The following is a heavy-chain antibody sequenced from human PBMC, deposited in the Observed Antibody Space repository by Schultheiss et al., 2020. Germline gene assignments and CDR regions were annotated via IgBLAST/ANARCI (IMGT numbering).Heavy chain of an antibody. J-gene: IGHJ4*02. CDR1: GFNFNSYT. D-gene: IGHD3-10*01. CDR2: IGPGSANI. CDR3: ARVLRGIDH. V-gene: IGHV3-21*06. Sequence: CESLCLSCGASGFNFNSYTMTWVRQAPGKGLEWVSAIGPGSANIGYGDSVKGRFTISRDDAKNSVFLQMESLRVEDTGVYYCARVLRGIDHWGQGILVTVSS.